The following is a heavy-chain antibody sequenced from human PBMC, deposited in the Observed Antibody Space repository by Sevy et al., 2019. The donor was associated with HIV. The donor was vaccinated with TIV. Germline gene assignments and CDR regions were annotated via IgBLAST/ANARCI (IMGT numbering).Heavy chain of an antibody. CDR3: ARDPRIYGDYLLAYFDY. V-gene: IGHV3-33*01. Sequence: GGSLRLSCAASGLTPSTYGIHWVRQAPGKGLEWVAVIGYDGNNKFYADSVKGRFTISRDDSKNTVFLQMDSLRAEDTAVYYCARDPRIYGDYLLAYFDYWGLGTLVTVSS. D-gene: IGHD4-17*01. CDR1: GLTPSTYG. CDR2: IGYDGNNK. J-gene: IGHJ4*02.